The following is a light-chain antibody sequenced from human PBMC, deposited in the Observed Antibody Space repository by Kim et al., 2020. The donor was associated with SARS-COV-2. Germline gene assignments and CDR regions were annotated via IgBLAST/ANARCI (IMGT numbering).Light chain of an antibody. CDR3: NSRESGVNHVI. V-gene: IGLV3-19*01. Sequence: LAQTVRITGQRDSLRSYYSTWCQQKPGQDPVLVIYDKDNRPSGIPARFSGSYSGNTASLTITGAQAGDEAVYYCNSRESGVNHVIFGGGTQLTVL. J-gene: IGLJ2*01. CDR1: SLRSYY. CDR2: DKD.